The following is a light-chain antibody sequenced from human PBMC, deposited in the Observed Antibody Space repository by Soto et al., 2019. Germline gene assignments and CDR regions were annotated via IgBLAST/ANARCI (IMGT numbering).Light chain of an antibody. CDR3: QQYETFSGT. Sequence: DIKMTQSPSSLSASVGDRVTITFRASQSISSYLNWYQQKPGKAPKLLIYAASSLQSGVPSRFSGSGSGTDFTLTIASLQPDDFATYYCQQYETFSGTFGPGTKVDNK. V-gene: IGKV1-39*01. CDR2: AAS. J-gene: IGKJ1*01. CDR1: QSISSY.